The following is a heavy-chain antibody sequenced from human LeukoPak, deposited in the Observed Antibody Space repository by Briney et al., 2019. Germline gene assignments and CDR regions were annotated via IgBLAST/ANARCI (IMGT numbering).Heavy chain of an antibody. V-gene: IGHV3-74*01. D-gene: IGHD5-12*01. CDR1: GFTFSDYW. Sequence: GGSLRLSCAASGFTFSDYWMHWVRQAPGKGLVWVSRINSAGSYTSYADSVKGRFTISRDNAKSTLYLQMNSLRAEDTAVYYCARDPGATIVDYWGQGTLVTVSS. CDR2: INSAGSYT. J-gene: IGHJ4*02. CDR3: ARDPGATIVDY.